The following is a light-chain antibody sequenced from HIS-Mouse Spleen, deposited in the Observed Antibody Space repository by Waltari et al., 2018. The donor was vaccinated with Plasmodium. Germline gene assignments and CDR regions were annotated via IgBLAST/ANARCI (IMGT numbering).Light chain of an antibody. CDR1: NIGSKN. Sequence: SYELTQPLSVSVALGQTARITCGGNNIGSKNVHWYQQKPGQAPLLVIYRDSNRSSGIPERCSGSNSGNTATLTISRAQAGDEADYYCQVWDSSTVFGGGTKLTVL. J-gene: IGLJ3*02. CDR3: QVWDSSTV. CDR2: RDS. V-gene: IGLV3-9*01.